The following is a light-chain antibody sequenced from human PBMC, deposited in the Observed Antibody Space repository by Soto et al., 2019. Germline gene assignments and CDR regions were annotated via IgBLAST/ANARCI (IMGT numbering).Light chain of an antibody. CDR3: SSYTSNSALVV. Sequence: QSALTQPASVSGSPGQSITISCTGTSSDVGGYNYVSWYQQHPGKAPKLMIYDVSNRPSGVSNRFSGSKSGNTASLTISGPQAGDEADYYCSSYTSNSALVVFGGGTKLTVL. CDR2: DVS. CDR1: SSDVGGYNY. J-gene: IGLJ2*01. V-gene: IGLV2-14*01.